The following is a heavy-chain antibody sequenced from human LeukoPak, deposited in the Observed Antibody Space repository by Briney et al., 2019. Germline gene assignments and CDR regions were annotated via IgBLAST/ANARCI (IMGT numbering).Heavy chain of an antibody. CDR3: ARDEDVSDKGDAFDI. V-gene: IGHV4-34*01. Sequence: KPSETLSLTCAVYGGSFSGYNWSWIRQPPGKGLEWIGEINHSGSTNYNPSLKSRVTISVDTSKNQFSLKLSSVTAADTAVYYCARDEDVSDKGDAFDIWGQGTMVTVSS. CDR1: GGSFSGYN. D-gene: IGHD2-15*01. J-gene: IGHJ3*02. CDR2: INHSGST.